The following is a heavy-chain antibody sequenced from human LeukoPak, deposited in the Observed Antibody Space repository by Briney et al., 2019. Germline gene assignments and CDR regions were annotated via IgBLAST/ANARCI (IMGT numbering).Heavy chain of an antibody. CDR3: ARGWVTTTSYYYYGMDV. CDR1: GGSFSGYY. J-gene: IGHJ6*04. V-gene: IGHV4-34*01. D-gene: IGHD2-21*02. CDR2: INHTGGT. Sequence: SETLSLTCAVYGGSFSGYYCTWIRQPPGKGLEWIGEINHTGGTNYNPSLKSRVTISVDTSKSQFSLKLSSVTAADTAVYYCARGWVTTTSYYYYGMDVWGRGTTVTVSS.